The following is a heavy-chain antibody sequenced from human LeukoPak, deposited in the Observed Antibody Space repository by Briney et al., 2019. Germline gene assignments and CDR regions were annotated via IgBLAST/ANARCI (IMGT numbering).Heavy chain of an antibody. Sequence: SETLSLTCTVSGGSISSYYWSWVRQPPGKGLEWIGYIYYSGSTNYNPSLKSRVTISVDTSKNQFSLKLSSVTAADTAVYYCARVKGIAAAGTIGYWGQGTLVTVSS. CDR2: IYYSGST. D-gene: IGHD6-13*01. CDR1: GGSISSYY. J-gene: IGHJ4*02. CDR3: ARVKGIAAAGTIGY. V-gene: IGHV4-59*01.